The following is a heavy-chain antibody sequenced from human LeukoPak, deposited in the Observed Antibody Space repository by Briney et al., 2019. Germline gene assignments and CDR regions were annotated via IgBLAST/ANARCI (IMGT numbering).Heavy chain of an antibody. CDR2: MYNSGRT. V-gene: IGHV4-31*03. D-gene: IGHD1-26*01. J-gene: IGHJ5*02. CDR1: GDSISSGADC. CDR3: ARVASGNYWFDP. Sequence: SETLSLTCTVSGDSISSGADCWSWIRQHPEKGLEWIGYMYNSGRTYYNPSLESRVTISVDTSKNQFSLRLSSVTAADTAVYYCARVASGNYWFDPWGQGTLVTVSS.